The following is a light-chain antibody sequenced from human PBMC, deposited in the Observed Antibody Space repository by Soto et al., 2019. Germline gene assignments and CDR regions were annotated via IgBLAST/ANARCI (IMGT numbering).Light chain of an antibody. J-gene: IGKJ1*01. CDR1: QSLSSSY. V-gene: IGKV3D-20*02. Sequence: EIVLTQSPGTLSLSPGERATLSCRASQSLSSSYLAWYQQKPGQAPRLLIYGASSRATAIPDRFSGSGSGTDFTLTISNLEPEDFAVYYCQQHSHWPPWTFGQGTRVEIQ. CDR3: QQHSHWPPWT. CDR2: GAS.